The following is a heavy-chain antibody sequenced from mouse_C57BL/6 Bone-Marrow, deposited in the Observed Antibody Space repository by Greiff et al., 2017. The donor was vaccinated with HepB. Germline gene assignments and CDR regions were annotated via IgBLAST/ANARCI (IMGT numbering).Heavy chain of an antibody. D-gene: IGHD2-3*01. V-gene: IGHV5-12*01. CDR2: ISNGGGST. Sequence: EVKVVESGGGLVQPGGSLKLSCAASGFTFSDYYMYWVRQTPEKRLEWVAYISNGGGSTYYPDTVKGRFTISRDNAKNTLYLQMSRLKSEDTAMYYCAREGWLLPRYFDVWGTGTTVTVSS. CDR3: AREGWLLPRYFDV. J-gene: IGHJ1*03. CDR1: GFTFSDYY.